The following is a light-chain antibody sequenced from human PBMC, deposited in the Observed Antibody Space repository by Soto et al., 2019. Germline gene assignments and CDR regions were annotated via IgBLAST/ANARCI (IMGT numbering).Light chain of an antibody. Sequence: QSALSQPASVSGSPGQSITISCTGTSSDVGGFEYVSWYQHQPGKAPKLIIYDVTKRPSGVSNRFSGSKSGNTAFLTISGIQAEDEGDYYCGSTTRSSTSVFGTGTKLTVL. CDR1: SSDVGGFEY. J-gene: IGLJ1*01. V-gene: IGLV2-14*01. CDR3: GSTTRSSTSV. CDR2: DVT.